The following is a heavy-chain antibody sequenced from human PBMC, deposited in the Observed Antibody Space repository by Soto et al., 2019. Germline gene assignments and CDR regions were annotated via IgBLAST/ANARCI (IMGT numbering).Heavy chain of an antibody. CDR3: AKGPVPAASYYYYGMDV. CDR1: GFTFSSYG. D-gene: IGHD2-2*01. J-gene: IGHJ6*02. V-gene: IGHV3-30*18. Sequence: ESGGGVVQPGRSLRLSCAASGFTFSSYGMHWVRQAPGKGLEWVAVISYDGSNKYYADSVKGRFTISRDNSKNTLYLQMNSLRAEDTAVYYCAKGPVPAASYYYYGMDVWGQGTTVTVSS. CDR2: ISYDGSNK.